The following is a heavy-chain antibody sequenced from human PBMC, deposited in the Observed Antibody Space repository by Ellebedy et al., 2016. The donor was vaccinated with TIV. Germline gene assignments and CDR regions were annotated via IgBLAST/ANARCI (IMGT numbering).Heavy chain of an antibody. D-gene: IGHD6-19*01. CDR1: GFTFNTYG. CDR2: IRYDGSFK. Sequence: PGGSLRLSCAASGFTFNTYGMHWVRQAPGKGLEWVAFIRYDGSFKDYADSVKGQFTISRDNSKNALYLQMNSLRTEDTAVFYCAKDGQWLVRGAIDSWGQGTLVAVSS. CDR3: AKDGQWLVRGAIDS. J-gene: IGHJ4*02. V-gene: IGHV3-30*02.